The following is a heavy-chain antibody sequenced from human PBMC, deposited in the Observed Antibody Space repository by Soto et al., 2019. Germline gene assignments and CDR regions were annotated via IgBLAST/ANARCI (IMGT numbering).Heavy chain of an antibody. CDR1: GGSISSSSYY. Sequence: SETLSLTCTVSGGSISSSSYYWGWIRQPPGKGLEWIGSIYYSGSTYYNPSLKSRVTISVDTSKNQFSLKLSSVTAADTAVYYCARAGPGYSSGWYYYYYMLVWGKGTTVTSP. CDR3: ARAGPGYSSGWYYYYYMLV. D-gene: IGHD6-19*01. CDR2: IYYSGST. J-gene: IGHJ6*03. V-gene: IGHV4-39*01.